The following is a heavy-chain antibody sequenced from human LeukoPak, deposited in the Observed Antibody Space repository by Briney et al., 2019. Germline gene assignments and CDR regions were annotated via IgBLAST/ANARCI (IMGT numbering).Heavy chain of an antibody. CDR3: ARLTTVTPRTAFDI. J-gene: IGHJ3*02. D-gene: IGHD4-17*01. CDR2: IYYSGNT. V-gene: IGHV4-59*01. Sequence: SETLSLTCTVSGGSISIYYWSWIRQPPGKGLEWIGYIYYSGNTNYNPSLKSRVTISVDTSKNQFSLRLSSVTAADTAVYYCARLTTVTPRTAFDIWGQGTLVTVSS. CDR1: GGSISIYY.